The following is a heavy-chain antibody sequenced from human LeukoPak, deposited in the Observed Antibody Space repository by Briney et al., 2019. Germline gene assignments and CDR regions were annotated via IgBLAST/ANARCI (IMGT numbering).Heavy chain of an antibody. CDR1: GGSISSGSYY. CDR2: IYTSGST. Sequence: SQTLSLTCTVSGGSISSGSYYWSWIRQPAGKGLEWIGRIYTSGSTNYNPSLKSRVTISVDTSKNLFSLKLSSVTAADTAVYYCARGSYCSSTSCYTSDWYFDLWGRGTLVTVSS. V-gene: IGHV4-61*02. J-gene: IGHJ2*01. D-gene: IGHD2-2*02. CDR3: ARGSYCSSTSCYTSDWYFDL.